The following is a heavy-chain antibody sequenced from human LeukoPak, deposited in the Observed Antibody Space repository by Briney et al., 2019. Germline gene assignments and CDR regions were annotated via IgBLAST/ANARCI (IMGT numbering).Heavy chain of an antibody. Sequence: SETLSLTCTVSGDSIISSMVYWGWIRQPPGRGLEWFGDILYSGSTYYNPSLKSRVTISVDTSKNQFSLKLYSVTAAETAAYFCARERVVYLRDGVFDYWGQGALVTVSS. D-gene: IGHD2-8*02. CDR1: GDSIISSMVY. CDR2: ILYSGST. J-gene: IGHJ4*02. V-gene: IGHV4-39*07. CDR3: ARERVVYLRDGVFDY.